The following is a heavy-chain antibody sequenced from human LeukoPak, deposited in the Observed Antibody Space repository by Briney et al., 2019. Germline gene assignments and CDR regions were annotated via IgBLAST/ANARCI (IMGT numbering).Heavy chain of an antibody. CDR3: ARSAGIVATIVLVY. V-gene: IGHV3-66*01. Sequence: PGGSLRLSCAASGFTFSSNFMSWVPQAPGRGLEWVSLIYSGGSTDYADAVKGRFTISRDNSKNTLYLQMNSLRAEDTAVYYCARSAGIVATIVLVYWGQGGLVIVCS. CDR2: IYSGGST. D-gene: IGHD5-12*01. J-gene: IGHJ4*02. CDR1: GFTFSSNF.